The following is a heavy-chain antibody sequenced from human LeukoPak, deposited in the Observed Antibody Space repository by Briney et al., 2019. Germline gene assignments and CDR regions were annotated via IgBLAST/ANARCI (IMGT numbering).Heavy chain of an antibody. V-gene: IGHV3-7*01. CDR2: INQDGSEK. Sequence: GGSLRLSCAASGFTFSTYAMSWVRQAPGKGLEWVANINQDGSEKYYVDSVKGRFTISRDNGRSSLFLQMNSLRVEDTAVYYCAGDRHGDTGDWSFDLWGRGTLVTVSS. D-gene: IGHD4-17*01. CDR3: AGDRHGDTGDWSFDL. CDR1: GFTFSTYA. J-gene: IGHJ2*01.